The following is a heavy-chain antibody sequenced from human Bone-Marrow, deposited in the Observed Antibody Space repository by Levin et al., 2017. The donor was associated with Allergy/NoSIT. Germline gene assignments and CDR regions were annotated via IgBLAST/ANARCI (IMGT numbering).Heavy chain of an antibody. CDR1: GFSFDDSA. J-gene: IGHJ4*02. CDR3: AKEGGGWSYYFDY. CDR2: ISWNSANI. D-gene: IGHD6-19*01. V-gene: IGHV3-9*01. Sequence: GGSLRLSCAASGFSFDDSAMHWVRQAPGKGLEWVSGISWNSANIAYADSVKGRFTISRDNAKNSLYLQMDSLRAEDTALYYCAKEGGGWSYYFDYWGQGTVVTVSS.